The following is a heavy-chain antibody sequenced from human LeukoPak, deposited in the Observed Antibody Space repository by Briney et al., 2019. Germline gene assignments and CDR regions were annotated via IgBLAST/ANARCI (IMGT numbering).Heavy chain of an antibody. J-gene: IGHJ4*02. CDR3: ARDLKRGVGKESSSASGY. Sequence: GASVKVSCKASGYTFTGYYMHWERQAPGQGLEWMGWINPNSGGTNYAQKFQGRVTMTRDTSISTAYMELSRLRSDDTAVYYCARDLKRGVGKESSSASGYWGQGTLVTVSS. V-gene: IGHV1-2*02. CDR2: INPNSGGT. CDR1: GYTFTGYY. D-gene: IGHD6-13*01.